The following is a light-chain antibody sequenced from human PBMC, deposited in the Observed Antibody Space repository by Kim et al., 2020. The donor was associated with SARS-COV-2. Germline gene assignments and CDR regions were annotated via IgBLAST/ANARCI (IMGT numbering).Light chain of an antibody. V-gene: IGLV2-14*03. CDR1: SSDVGAHDY. Sequence: QSALTQPGSVSGSPGQSITISCTGTSSDVGAHDYVAWYKQHPNKAPQLMIYDVPKRPSGVSTRFSGSKSGNTASLTISGLQAEDEADYYCCSYTTRTTWVFGGGTQLTVL. CDR3: CSYTTRTTWV. CDR2: DVP. J-gene: IGLJ3*02.